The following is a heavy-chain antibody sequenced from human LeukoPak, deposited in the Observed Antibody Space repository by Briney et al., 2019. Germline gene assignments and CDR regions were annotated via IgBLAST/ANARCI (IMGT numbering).Heavy chain of an antibody. Sequence: GGSLRLSCAASGFTFSSYGMHWVHQAPGKGLEWVAFIRYDGSNKYYADSVKGRFTISRDNSKNTLYLQMNSLRAEDTAVYYCATVSYQLLGQGFDPWGQRTLVTVSS. V-gene: IGHV3-30*02. CDR2: IRYDGSNK. CDR3: ATVSYQLLGQGFDP. D-gene: IGHD2-2*01. J-gene: IGHJ5*02. CDR1: GFTFSSYG.